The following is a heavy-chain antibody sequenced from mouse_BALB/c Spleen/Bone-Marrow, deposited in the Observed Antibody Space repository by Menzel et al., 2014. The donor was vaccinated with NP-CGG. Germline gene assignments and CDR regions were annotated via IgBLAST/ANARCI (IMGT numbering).Heavy chain of an antibody. CDR3: ARNYYGSSYWYFDV. J-gene: IGHJ1*01. CDR1: GFSLTSYG. Sequence: QVQLKESGPGLVQPSQSLSITCTVSGFSLTSYGVHWVRQSPGKGLEWLGVIWSGGSTDYNAAFISRLSIGKDNSKSQVFFKMNSLQANDTAIYYCARNYYGSSYWYFDVWGAGTTVTVSS. D-gene: IGHD1-1*01. CDR2: IWSGGST. V-gene: IGHV2-2*02.